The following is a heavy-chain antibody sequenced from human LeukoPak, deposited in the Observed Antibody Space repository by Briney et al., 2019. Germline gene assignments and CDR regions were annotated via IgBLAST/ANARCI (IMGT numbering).Heavy chain of an antibody. Sequence: PGGSLRLSCAASGFSFSDHYMDWVRQAPGKGLEWVGRSRNKAYSYTTEYAASVKGRFTILRDDSKNSLYLQMNSLKTEDTAVYYCARRGGNNYVDYWGQGTLVTVSS. CDR2: SRNKAYSYTT. CDR3: ARRGGNNYVDY. D-gene: IGHD1-20*01. J-gene: IGHJ4*02. CDR1: GFSFSDHY. V-gene: IGHV3-72*01.